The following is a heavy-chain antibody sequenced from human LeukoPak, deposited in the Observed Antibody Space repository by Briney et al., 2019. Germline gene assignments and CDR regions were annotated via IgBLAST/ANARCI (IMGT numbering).Heavy chain of an antibody. CDR1: GFMFRTYG. J-gene: IGHJ4*02. V-gene: IGHV3-30*02. D-gene: IGHD6-6*01. Sequence: GGSLRLSCAASGFMFRTYGMHWVRQAPGKGLEWMAFVRVDGSTKYYGDPVKGRFTISRDNSKSTLYLQMNSLRAEDTAVYFCARTVSSSWGFFDSWGQGTLVTVSS. CDR2: VRVDGSTK. CDR3: ARTVSSSWGFFDS.